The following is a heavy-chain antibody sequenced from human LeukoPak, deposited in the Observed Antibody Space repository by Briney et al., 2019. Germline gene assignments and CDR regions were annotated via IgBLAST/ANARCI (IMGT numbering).Heavy chain of an antibody. V-gene: IGHV1-8*02. CDR2: MSSNNGNT. CDR1: GYTFTSYG. CDR3: ARGPPNWGMVGY. Sequence: ASVKVSCKASGYTFTSYGISWVRQATGQGLEWMGWMSSNNGNTGYAQKFQGRVTMTRDTSISTAYMELSSLRSEDTAVYYCARGPPNWGMVGYWGQGTLVTVSS. D-gene: IGHD7-27*01. J-gene: IGHJ4*02.